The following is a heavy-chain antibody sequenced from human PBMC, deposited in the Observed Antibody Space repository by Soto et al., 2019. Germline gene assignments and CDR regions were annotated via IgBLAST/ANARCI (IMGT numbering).Heavy chain of an antibody. V-gene: IGHV1-2*04. CDR3: ARDEREGVVVVPAAILTD. D-gene: IGHD2-21*01. CDR2: IDPYSGGT. J-gene: IGHJ4*02. CDR1: GYTFTDYY. Sequence: QVQLEQSGAEVTKPGASVKVSCKASGYTFTDYYIHWLRQAPGQGLEWMGWIDPYSGGTKYAQKCQDWVTMTRDMSISTTDMELTTLRFDDTAVYYCARDEREGVVVVPAAILTDWGPGTVVTVSS.